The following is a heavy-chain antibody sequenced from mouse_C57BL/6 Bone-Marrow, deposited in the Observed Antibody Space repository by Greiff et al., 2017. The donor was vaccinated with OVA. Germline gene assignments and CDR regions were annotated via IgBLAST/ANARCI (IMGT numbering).Heavy chain of an antibody. Sequence: VQLVESGAELARPGASVKLSCKASGYTFTSYGISWVKQRTGQGLEWIGEIYPRSGNTYYNEKFKGKATLTADKSSSKAYMELRSLTSEDSAVYFCARSYRAWFAYWGQGTLVTVSA. D-gene: IGHD2-10*01. CDR3: ARSYRAWFAY. CDR2: IYPRSGNT. V-gene: IGHV1-81*01. CDR1: GYTFTSYG. J-gene: IGHJ3*01.